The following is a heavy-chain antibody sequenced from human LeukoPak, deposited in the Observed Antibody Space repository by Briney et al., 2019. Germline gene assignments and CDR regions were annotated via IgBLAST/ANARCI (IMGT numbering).Heavy chain of an antibody. CDR1: GVSISSGGYS. CDR3: ARGGDGGYDWGRYYFDY. D-gene: IGHD3-16*01. J-gene: IGHJ4*02. Sequence: PSETLSLTCAVSGVSISSGGYSWSWIRQPPGKGLEWIGYIYHSGSTYYNPSLKSRVTISVDRSKNQFSLKLSSVTAADTAVYYCARGGDGGYDWGRYYFDYWGQGTLVTVSS. CDR2: IYHSGST. V-gene: IGHV4-30-2*01.